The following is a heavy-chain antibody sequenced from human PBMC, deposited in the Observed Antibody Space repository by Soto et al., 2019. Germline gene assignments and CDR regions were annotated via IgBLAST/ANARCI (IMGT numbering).Heavy chain of an antibody. D-gene: IGHD7-27*01. V-gene: IGHV4-59*11. CDR3: ARANWFFDD. Sequence: PSETLSLTCTVSGGSINNHYWSWIRQPPGQALEWIGYIYYSGSTNYNPSLKSRVTMSVDTSKNQFSLKLSSLTAADTAIYYCARANWFFDDWGQGTLVTVSS. CDR1: GGSINNHY. CDR2: IYYSGST. J-gene: IGHJ4*02.